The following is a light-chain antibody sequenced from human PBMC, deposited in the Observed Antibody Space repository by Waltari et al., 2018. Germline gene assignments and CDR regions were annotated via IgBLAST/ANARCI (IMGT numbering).Light chain of an antibody. J-gene: IGLJ3*02. CDR2: GDN. CDR1: LSQNESKT. CDR3: AGWDDSLNGPV. V-gene: IGLV1-44*01. Sequence: QSVLTQPPSASGTPGQRVTISSSGRLSQNESKTVNRSRQLPGTAPQLLINGDNQRPSGVPDRFSGSKSCTSASLAISGLQSADEADYYCAGWDDSLNGPVFGGGTKLTVL.